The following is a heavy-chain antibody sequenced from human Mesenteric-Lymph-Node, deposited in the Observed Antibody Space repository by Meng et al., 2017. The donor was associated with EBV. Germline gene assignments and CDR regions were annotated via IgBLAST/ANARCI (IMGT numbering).Heavy chain of an antibody. CDR1: AYIVTEHA. CDR2: ISTKSGKP. CDR3: TRDRQAGSCDY. D-gene: IGHD3-10*01. Sequence: QVYFAEYVSVSQNHVPPLWVCGNTAAYIVTEHAMHGMRQAPGQGLEWMRCISTKSGKPTYAHGVRGRIGISLDTSANTVYLQMTNLKAEDTAVYFCTRDRQAGSCDYWGQGTLVTVSS. V-gene: IGHV7-4-1*02. J-gene: IGHJ4*02.